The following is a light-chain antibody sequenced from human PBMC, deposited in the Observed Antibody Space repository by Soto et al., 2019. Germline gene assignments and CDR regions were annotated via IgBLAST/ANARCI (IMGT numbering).Light chain of an antibody. Sequence: TQSPSSLSASVGDRVTITCRASQAIRNDLAWYQQKPGRAPRLLFYSASSRATGIPDRFSGSGSGTDFTLTISRLEPEDFAVYYCHHFGSLPETFGQGTNVG. CDR3: HHFGSLPET. CDR1: QAIRND. J-gene: IGKJ1*01. CDR2: SAS. V-gene: IGKV3-20*01.